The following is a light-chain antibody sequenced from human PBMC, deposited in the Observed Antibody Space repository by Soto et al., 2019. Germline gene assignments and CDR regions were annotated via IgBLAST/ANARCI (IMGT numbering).Light chain of an antibody. V-gene: IGKV1-5*01. J-gene: IGKJ1*01. CDR2: DAS. Sequence: DIEMTQSPSTLSGSVGDRFTITCRASQTISSWLAWYQQKPGKAPKLLIYDASSLESGVPSRLRGSGSGTEFTLTISSLQPDDFATYYCQQYNIYPWTFGQGTKVDIK. CDR3: QQYNIYPWT. CDR1: QTISSW.